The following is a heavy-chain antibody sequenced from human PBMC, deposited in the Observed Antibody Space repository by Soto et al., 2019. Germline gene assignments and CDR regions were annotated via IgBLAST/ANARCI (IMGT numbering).Heavy chain of an antibody. CDR1: GFTFGSYG. Sequence: PGESLKISFAASGFTFGSYGMHWVRPAPGKGLEWVAVISYDGNNKYYADSVKGRLTISRDNSKNTVSLQMNSLRAEDTAVYYCAKERTRHFDYWGQGIPVTVSS. CDR3: AKERTRHFDY. CDR2: ISYDGNNK. D-gene: IGHD1-1*01. J-gene: IGHJ4*02. V-gene: IGHV3-30*18.